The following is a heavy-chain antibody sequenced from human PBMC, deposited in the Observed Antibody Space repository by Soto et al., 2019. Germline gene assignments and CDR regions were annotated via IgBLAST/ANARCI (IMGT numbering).Heavy chain of an antibody. D-gene: IGHD6-13*01. Sequence: FMRVWSGAAGVNSRSWGRPLVRKAKGKGLEWVSSISCSGDTTYYGDSVRGRCTISRDNSKNTLYLQINSLRAEDTAVYYCAKYYLKFSSSWYLAFDIRGQGTKVNVS. J-gene: IGHJ3*02. CDR3: AKYYLKFSSSWYLAFDI. CDR1: GVNSRSWG. V-gene: IGHV3-23*01. CDR2: ISCSGDTT.